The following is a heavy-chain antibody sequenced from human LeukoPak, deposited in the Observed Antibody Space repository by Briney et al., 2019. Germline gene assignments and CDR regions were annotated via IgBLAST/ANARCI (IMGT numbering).Heavy chain of an antibody. V-gene: IGHV4-34*01. CDR1: GGSFSGYY. CDR2: INDSGSS. CDR3: ARGRYVGDIVVVPAAIYTRPFDY. D-gene: IGHD2-2*02. Sequence: SETLSLTCAVYGGSFSGYYWSWVRQPPGKGLEWIGEINDSGSSNYNPSLKRRVTISVDTSKKKFSLKQRCVPRADTAVYHCARGRYVGDIVVVPAAIYTRPFDYWGQGTLVTVSS. J-gene: IGHJ4*02.